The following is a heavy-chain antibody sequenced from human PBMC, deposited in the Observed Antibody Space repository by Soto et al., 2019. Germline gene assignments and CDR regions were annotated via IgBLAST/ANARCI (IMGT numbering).Heavy chain of an antibody. V-gene: IGHV4-59*08. CDR1: GGSISSYF. Sequence: SETLSLTCTVSGGSISSYFWSWIRQPPGKGLEWIGYIYYSGSTNYNPSLKSRVTISVDTSKNQFSLKLSSVTAADTAVYYCARQVFSPDFWSGAFDYWGQGTLVTVSS. CDR3: ARQVFSPDFWSGAFDY. CDR2: IYYSGST. D-gene: IGHD3-3*01. J-gene: IGHJ4*02.